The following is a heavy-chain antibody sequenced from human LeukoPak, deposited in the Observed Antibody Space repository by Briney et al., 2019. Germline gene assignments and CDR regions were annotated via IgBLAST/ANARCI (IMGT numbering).Heavy chain of an antibody. CDR1: GGSISSYY. J-gene: IGHJ5*02. V-gene: IGHV4-59*01. Sequence: NPSETLSLTCTVSGGSISSYYWSWIRQPPGKGLEWIGYIYYSGSTNYNPSLKSRVTISVDTSKNQFSLKLSSVTAADTAVYYCARGGIGSSWYYWFDPWGQGTLVTVSS. CDR3: ARGGIGSSWYYWFDP. CDR2: IYYSGST. D-gene: IGHD6-13*01.